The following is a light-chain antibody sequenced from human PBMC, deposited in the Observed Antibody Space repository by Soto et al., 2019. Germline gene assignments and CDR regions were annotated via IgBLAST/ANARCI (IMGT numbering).Light chain of an antibody. CDR3: QQSYDTPRT. Sequence: TQSPLSLPVTPGEPASISCRSSQSLLHSNGYNYLDWYQQKPGKAPKLLIYATSTLQSGAPSRFSGSGFGTDFTLTISSLQPEDFATYYCQQSYDTPRTFGQGTKVDI. V-gene: IGKV1-39*01. J-gene: IGKJ1*01. CDR1: QSLLHSNGYNY. CDR2: ATS.